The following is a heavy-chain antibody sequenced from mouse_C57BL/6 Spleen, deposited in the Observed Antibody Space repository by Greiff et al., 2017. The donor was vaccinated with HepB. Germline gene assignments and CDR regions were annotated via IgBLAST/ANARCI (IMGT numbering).Heavy chain of an antibody. CDR1: GYTFTSYW. D-gene: IGHD2-4*01. J-gene: IGHJ4*01. CDR3: ARGRDDYDEEAMDY. CDR2: IDPNSGGT. V-gene: IGHV1-72*01. Sequence: VQLQQPGAELVKPGASVKLSCKASGYTFTSYWMHWVKQRPGRGLEWIGRIDPNSGGTKSNEKFKSKATLTVEKPSSPAYMQLSSLTSEYSAVYYCARGRDDYDEEAMDYWGQVTSVTVSS.